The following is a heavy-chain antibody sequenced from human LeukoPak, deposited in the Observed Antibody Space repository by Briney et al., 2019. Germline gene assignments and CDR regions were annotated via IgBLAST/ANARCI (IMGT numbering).Heavy chain of an antibody. CDR3: ARGLYDFWSGYSYYMDV. J-gene: IGHJ6*03. D-gene: IGHD3-3*01. Sequence: ASETLSLTCTVSGGSISSYYWSWIRQPAGKGLEWIGRIYTSGSTNYNPSLKSRVTMSVDTSKNQFSLKLSSVTAADTAVYYCARGLYDFWSGYSYYMDVWGKGTTVTVSS. CDR1: GGSISSYY. V-gene: IGHV4-4*07. CDR2: IYTSGST.